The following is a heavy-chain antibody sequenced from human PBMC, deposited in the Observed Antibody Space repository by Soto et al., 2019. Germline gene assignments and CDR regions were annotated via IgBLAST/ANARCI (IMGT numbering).Heavy chain of an antibody. V-gene: IGHV5-51*01. J-gene: IGHJ5*02. CDR1: GYSFTGYW. D-gene: IGHD3-22*01. Sequence: PGESLKISCTGSGYSFTGYWIGWVRQMPGKGLEWMGITYPSDSDTRYSPSFQGQVTISADRSTSTVFLQWASLKASDTAVYFCARKDKSGYFNWFDPWGQGTLVTVSS. CDR3: ARKDKSGYFNWFDP. CDR2: TYPSDSDT.